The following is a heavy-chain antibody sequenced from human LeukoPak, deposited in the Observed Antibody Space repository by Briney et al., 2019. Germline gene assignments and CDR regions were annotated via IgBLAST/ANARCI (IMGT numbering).Heavy chain of an antibody. CDR3: AAESTVSTGAFDM. J-gene: IGHJ3*02. D-gene: IGHD4-11*01. CDR2: IKQDGSEK. Sequence: GGSLRLSCAASGFTFSHYWMAWIRQAPGKGLERVANIKQDGSEKYYVDSVKGRFTISRDNAKNSLYLQMNSLRAEDTAVYYCAAESTVSTGAFDMWGQGTMVTVSS. V-gene: IGHV3-7*01. CDR1: GFTFSHYW.